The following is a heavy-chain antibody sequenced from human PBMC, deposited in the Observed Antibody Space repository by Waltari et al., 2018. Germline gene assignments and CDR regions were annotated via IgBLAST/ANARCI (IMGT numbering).Heavy chain of an antibody. J-gene: IGHJ6*02. V-gene: IGHV4-39*07. D-gene: IGHD4-17*01. CDR2: IYYSGST. CDR1: GGSISSSSFY. Sequence: QLQLQESGPGLVKPSETLSLPCTVSGGSISSSSFYWGWTRRPPGKGLEWIGSIYYSGSTYYNPSLKSRVTISGDTSKNQFSLKLSSVTAADTAVYYCARQCPYGDPLGAGMDVWGQGTTVTVSS. CDR3: ARQCPYGDPLGAGMDV.